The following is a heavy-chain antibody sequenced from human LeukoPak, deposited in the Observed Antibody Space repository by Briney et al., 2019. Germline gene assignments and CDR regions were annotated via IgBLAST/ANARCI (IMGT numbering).Heavy chain of an antibody. CDR2: INHSGST. J-gene: IGHJ6*02. CDR3: ARRKWLVQGNYGMDV. V-gene: IGHV4-34*01. CDR1: GGSFSGYY. Sequence: SETLSLTCAVYGGSFSGYYWSWIRKPPGKGLEWIWEINHSGSTNYNPSLKSRVTISVDTSKNQFSLKLSSVTAADTAVYYCARRKWLVQGNYGMDVWGQGTTVTVSS. D-gene: IGHD6-19*01.